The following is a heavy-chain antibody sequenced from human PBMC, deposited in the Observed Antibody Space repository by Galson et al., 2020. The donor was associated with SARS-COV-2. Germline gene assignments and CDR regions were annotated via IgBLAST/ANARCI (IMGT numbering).Heavy chain of an antibody. D-gene: IGHD1-26*01. CDR3: ARVPHWVGANDY. J-gene: IGHJ4*02. CDR2: INHSGST. CDR1: GGPFSGYS. Sequence: QWFNAELDASETLSLTCAVYGGPFSGYSWSWVRQPPGKGLEWIGEINHSGSTNYNPSLQSRVTISVDTSKNQFSLKLNFVTAADTAVYYCARVPHWVGANDYWGQGTLVTVSS. V-gene: IGHV4-34*01.